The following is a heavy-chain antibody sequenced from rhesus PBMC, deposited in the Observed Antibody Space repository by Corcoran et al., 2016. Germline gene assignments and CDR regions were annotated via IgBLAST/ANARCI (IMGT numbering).Heavy chain of an antibody. CDR1: GGSISDDYY. CDR3: ARDQKWLLHKDY. V-gene: IGHV4-106*01. Sequence: QVQLQESGPGLVKPSEILSLTCAVSGGSISDDYYWSWIRQPPGKGLGWIGSLYGSGGDTNLHPSLENRVTISIATSKHQFSLKLGSVTAAVTAVYYCARDQKWLLHKDYWGQGVLVTVSS. J-gene: IGHJ4*01. D-gene: IGHD3-28*01. CDR2: LYGSGGDT.